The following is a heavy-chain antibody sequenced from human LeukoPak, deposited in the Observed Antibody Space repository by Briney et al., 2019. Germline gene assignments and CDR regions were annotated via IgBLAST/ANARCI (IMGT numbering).Heavy chain of an antibody. J-gene: IGHJ4*02. CDR1: GFTFDDYA. Sequence: LRLSCAASGFTFDDYAMHWVRQAPGKGLEWIGYIYHSGSTYYNPSLKSRVTISVDRSKNQFSLKLSSVTAADTAVYYCARVEYGEGDYLFDYWGQGTLVTVSS. CDR3: ARVEYGEGDYLFDY. D-gene: IGHD4-17*01. V-gene: IGHV4-30-2*01. CDR2: IYHSGST.